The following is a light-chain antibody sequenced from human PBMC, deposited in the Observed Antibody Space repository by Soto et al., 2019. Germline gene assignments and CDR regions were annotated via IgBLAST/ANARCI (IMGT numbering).Light chain of an antibody. CDR3: QQYGSSPLIT. CDR1: QSVSSNY. CDR2: GAS. J-gene: IGKJ5*01. Sequence: EIVLTQSPGTLSLSSGERATLSCRASQSVSSNYLAWYQQKPGQAPRLLIYGASSRATGIPDRFSGSGSGADFTLTISRLEPEDFAVYYCQQYGSSPLITFGQGTRLEIK. V-gene: IGKV3-20*01.